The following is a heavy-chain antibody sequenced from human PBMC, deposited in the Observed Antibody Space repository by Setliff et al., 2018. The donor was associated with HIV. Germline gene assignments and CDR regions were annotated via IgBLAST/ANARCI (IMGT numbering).Heavy chain of an antibody. CDR2: IHPNTGST. Sequence: ASVKVSCKTSGYTFTAFYLYWVRQAPGHGLELMGRIHPNTGSTNYLQEFQGRVTITRDTSMSTVYMALTGLTSDDTAVYYCAKQGYSDSLYAFDVWGQGTMVTVSS. J-gene: IGHJ3*01. D-gene: IGHD1-26*01. V-gene: IGHV1-2*06. CDR3: AKQGYSDSLYAFDV. CDR1: GYTFTAFY.